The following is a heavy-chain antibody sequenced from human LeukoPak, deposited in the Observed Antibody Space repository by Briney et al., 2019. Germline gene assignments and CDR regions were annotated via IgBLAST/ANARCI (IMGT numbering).Heavy chain of an antibody. D-gene: IGHD6-13*01. J-gene: IGHJ4*02. Sequence: ASVKVSCKASGYTFTGYYMHWVRQAPGQGLEWMGWINPNSGGTNYAQKFQGRVTMTRDTSISTAYMELSRLRSDDTAVYYCARELAAAGTADPGPFDYWGQGTLVTVSS. CDR3: ARELAAAGTADPGPFDY. V-gene: IGHV1-2*02. CDR2: INPNSGGT. CDR1: GYTFTGYY.